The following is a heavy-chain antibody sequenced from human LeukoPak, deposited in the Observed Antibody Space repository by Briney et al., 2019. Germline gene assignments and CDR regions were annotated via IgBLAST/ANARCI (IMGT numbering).Heavy chain of an antibody. CDR1: GGSINNYY. V-gene: IGHV4-59*01. CDR3: ARDREYWYFDL. J-gene: IGHJ2*01. D-gene: IGHD3-10*01. CDR2: IYYSGST. Sequence: PSETLSLTCTVSGGSINNYYWSWIRQPPGKGLEWIGYIYYSGSTNYNPSLKSRVTISVDTSKNQFSLKLTSVTAADTAVYYCARDREYWYFDLWGRGTLVTVSS.